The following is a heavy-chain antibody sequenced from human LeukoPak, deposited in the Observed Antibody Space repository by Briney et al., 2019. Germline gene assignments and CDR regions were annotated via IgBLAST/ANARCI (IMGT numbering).Heavy chain of an antibody. Sequence: SETLSLTCSVSGGSISTYYWSWIRQPPRKGLEWIGNIYYSGSSYYNPSLKSRVTVSVDTAKNQFSLKLSSVTAADTAVYYCARQQYSTSSCDSWGQGTLVTVST. V-gene: IGHV4-59*01. J-gene: IGHJ4*02. CDR1: GGSISTYY. D-gene: IGHD6-6*01. CDR2: IYYSGSS. CDR3: ARQQYSTSSCDS.